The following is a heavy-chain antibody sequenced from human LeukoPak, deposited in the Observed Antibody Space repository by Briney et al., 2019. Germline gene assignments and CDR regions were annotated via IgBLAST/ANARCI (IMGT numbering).Heavy chain of an antibody. J-gene: IGHJ4*02. CDR3: ARGRWLLTYFDY. D-gene: IGHD3-22*01. CDR1: GYTFTSYD. Sequence: ASVKVSCKASGYTFTSYDINWVRQATGQGLEWMGWMNPNSGNTGYAQKFQGRVTMTRNTSISTAYMELSSLRSEDTAVYYCARGRWLLTYFDYWGQGTLVTVSS. V-gene: IGHV1-8*01. CDR2: MNPNSGNT.